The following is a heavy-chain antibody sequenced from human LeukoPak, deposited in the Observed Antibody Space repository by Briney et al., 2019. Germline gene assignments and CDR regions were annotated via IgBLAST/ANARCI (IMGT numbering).Heavy chain of an antibody. CDR1: GFTFDDYT. CDR2: ISWNSSNI. J-gene: IGHJ6*02. D-gene: IGHD2-21*01. CDR3: VKDRPFPYGMDV. V-gene: IGHV3-9*01. Sequence: PGGSLRLSCAASGFTFDDYTMHWVRQVPGMGLEWVSGISWNSSNIGYADSVKGRFTISRDSAKNCLYLQMNNLRPEDTALYYCVKDRPFPYGMDVWGHGTTVTVSS.